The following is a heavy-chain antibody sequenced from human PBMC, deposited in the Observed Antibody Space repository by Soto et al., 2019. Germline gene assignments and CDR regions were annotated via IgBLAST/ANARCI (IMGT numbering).Heavy chain of an antibody. CDR2: IIPILGIA. D-gene: IGHD3-9*01. J-gene: IGHJ6*02. Sequence: SVKVSCKASGGTFSSYTISWVRQAPGQGLEWMGRIIPILGIANYAQKFQGRVTITADKSTSTAYMELSSLRSEDTAVYYCARDDPYYDILTGPDYYYYYGMDVWGQGTTVTVSS. V-gene: IGHV1-69*04. CDR3: ARDDPYYDILTGPDYYYYYGMDV. CDR1: GGTFSSYT.